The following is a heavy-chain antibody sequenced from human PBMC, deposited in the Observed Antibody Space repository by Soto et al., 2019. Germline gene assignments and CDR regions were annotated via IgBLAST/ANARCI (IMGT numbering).Heavy chain of an antibody. J-gene: IGHJ6*02. D-gene: IGHD2-2*02. CDR1: GDSVSSNSAA. V-gene: IGHV6-1*01. Sequence: QSQTLSLTCAISGDSVSSNSAAWNWIRQSPSRGLEWLGRTYYRSKWYNDYAVSVKSRITINPDTSKNQFSLQLNSVTPEETAVYYCARDRGYCSSTSCYSRNGMDVWGQGTTVTVSS. CDR2: TYYRSKWYN. CDR3: ARDRGYCSSTSCYSRNGMDV.